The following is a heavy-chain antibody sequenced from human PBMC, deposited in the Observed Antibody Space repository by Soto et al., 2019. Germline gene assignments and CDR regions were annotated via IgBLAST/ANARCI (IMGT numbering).Heavy chain of an antibody. CDR1: GFTFSSYS. Sequence: GGSLRLSCAASGFTFSSYSMNWVRQAPGKGLEWVSSISSSSSYIYYADSVKGRFTISRDNAKNSLYLQMNSLRAEDTAVYYCARASRGYSYGYDYWGQGTLVTVSS. J-gene: IGHJ4*02. D-gene: IGHD5-18*01. CDR3: ARASRGYSYGYDY. CDR2: ISSSSSYI. V-gene: IGHV3-21*01.